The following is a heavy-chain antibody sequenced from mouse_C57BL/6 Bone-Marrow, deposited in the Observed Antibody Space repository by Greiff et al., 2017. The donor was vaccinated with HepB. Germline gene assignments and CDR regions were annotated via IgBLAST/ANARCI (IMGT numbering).Heavy chain of an antibody. V-gene: IGHV1-4*01. Sequence: QVQLQQSGAELARPGAPVKMSCKASGYTFTSYTMHWVKQRPGQGLEWIGYINPSSGYTKYNQKFKDKATLTADKSSSTAYMQLSSLTSEDSAVYYCARGSWEWYFDYWGQGTTLTVSS. CDR1: GYTFTSYT. CDR3: ARGSWEWYFDY. D-gene: IGHD4-1*01. CDR2: INPSSGYT. J-gene: IGHJ2*01.